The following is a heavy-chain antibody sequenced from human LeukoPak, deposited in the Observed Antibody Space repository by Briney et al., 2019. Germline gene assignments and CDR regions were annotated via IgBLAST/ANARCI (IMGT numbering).Heavy chain of an antibody. J-gene: IGHJ3*02. CDR3: APSDPSEGGAFDI. D-gene: IGHD3-16*01. V-gene: IGHV1-69*02. Sequence: SVKVSCKASGGTFSSYTISWVRQAPGQGLEWMGRIIPILGIANYAQKFQGRVTITVDKSTSTAYMELSSLRSEDTAVYYCAPSDPSEGGAFDIWGQGTMVTVSS. CDR2: IIPILGIA. CDR1: GGTFSSYT.